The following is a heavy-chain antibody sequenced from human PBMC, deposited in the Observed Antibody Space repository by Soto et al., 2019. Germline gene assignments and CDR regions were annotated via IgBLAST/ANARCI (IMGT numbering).Heavy chain of an antibody. Sequence: EASVKVSCKASGYTFTSYDINWVRQATGQGLEWMGWMNPNSGNTGYAQKFQGRVTMTRNTSISTAYMELSSLRSEDTAVYYCARVDYGDRTGDWFDPWGQGTLVTVSS. CDR3: ARVDYGDRTGDWFDP. D-gene: IGHD4-17*01. J-gene: IGHJ5*02. V-gene: IGHV1-8*01. CDR1: GYTFTSYD. CDR2: MNPNSGNT.